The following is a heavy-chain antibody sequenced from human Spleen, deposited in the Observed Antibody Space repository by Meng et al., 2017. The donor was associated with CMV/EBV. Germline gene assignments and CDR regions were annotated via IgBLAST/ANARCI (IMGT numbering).Heavy chain of an antibody. D-gene: IGHD6-19*01. Sequence: CAVSGWSFGSCSWSWIRQPPGKGLQWIGEITPSGSPNYNPSLKSRVTISVGTSKNQFSLRLTSVTAADTAVYYCAKEGGSGWYYFDYWGQGTLVTVSS. CDR1: GWSFGSCS. CDR2: ITPSGSP. J-gene: IGHJ4*02. CDR3: AKEGGSGWYYFDY. V-gene: IGHV4-34*01.